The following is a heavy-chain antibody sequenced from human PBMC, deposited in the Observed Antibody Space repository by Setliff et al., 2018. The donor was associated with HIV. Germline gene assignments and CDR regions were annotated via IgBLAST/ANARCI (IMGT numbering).Heavy chain of an antibody. Sequence: GASVKVSCKASGHTFTNVDIHWLRRATGQGLEWMGWMNPNTGVSGYALTFQASVTMTRDTSIRTAYMELSSLTSEDTAVYYGARGKGVGGVVITGGLDVWGKGTTVTVS. J-gene: IGHJ6*03. D-gene: IGHD3-10*01. CDR1: GHTFTNVD. CDR3: ARGKGVGGVVITGGLDV. V-gene: IGHV1-8*01. CDR2: MNPNTGVS.